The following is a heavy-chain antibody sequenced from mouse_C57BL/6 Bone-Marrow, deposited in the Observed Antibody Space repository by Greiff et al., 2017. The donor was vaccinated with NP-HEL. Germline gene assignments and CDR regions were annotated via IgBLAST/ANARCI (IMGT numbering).Heavy chain of an antibody. V-gene: IGHV1-81*01. CDR1: GYTFTSYG. D-gene: IGHD2-3*01. Sequence: QVTLKVSGAELARPGASVKLSCKASGYTFTSYGISWVKQRTGQGLEWIGEIYPRSGNTYYNEKFKGKATLTADKSSSTAYMELRSLTSEDSAVYFCAGDGYNAAWFAYWGQGTLVTVSA. J-gene: IGHJ3*01. CDR2: IYPRSGNT. CDR3: AGDGYNAAWFAY.